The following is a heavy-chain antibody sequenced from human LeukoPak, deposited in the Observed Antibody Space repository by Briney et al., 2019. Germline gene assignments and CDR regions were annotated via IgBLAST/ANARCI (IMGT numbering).Heavy chain of an antibody. V-gene: IGHV3-21*01. CDR1: GFTFSSYS. J-gene: IGHJ6*02. CDR3: ARAWIYYGMDV. Sequence: GGSLRLSCAASGFTFSSYSMNWVRQAPGKGLEWVSSISSSSSYIYYADSVEGRFTISRDNAKNSLYLQMNSLRAEDTAVYYCARAWIYYGMDVWGQGTTVTVSS. CDR2: ISSSSSYI. D-gene: IGHD5-12*01.